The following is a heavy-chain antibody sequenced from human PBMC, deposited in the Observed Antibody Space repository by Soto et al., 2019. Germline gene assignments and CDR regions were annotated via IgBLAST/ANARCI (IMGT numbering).Heavy chain of an antibody. D-gene: IGHD5-18*01. Sequence: LRLSCAASGFTFSSYAMHWVRQAPGKGLEWVSFIYSSGSTYYADSVKGRFTISRDNFKNTLYLQMNSLRAEDTAVYYCARGYSYTQPVFDYWGLGTLVTVSS. CDR2: IYSSGST. CDR3: ARGYSYTQPVFDY. J-gene: IGHJ4*02. CDR1: GFTFSSYA. V-gene: IGHV3-53*01.